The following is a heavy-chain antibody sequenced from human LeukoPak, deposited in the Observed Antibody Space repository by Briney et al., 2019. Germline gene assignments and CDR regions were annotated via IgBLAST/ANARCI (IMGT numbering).Heavy chain of an antibody. CDR1: GFTFDDYG. V-gene: IGHV3-20*04. J-gene: IGHJ6*03. CDR2: INWNGGST. Sequence: GGSLRLSCAASGFTFDDYGMSWVRQAPGKGLEWVSGINWNGGSTGYADSVKGRFTISRDNAKNSLYLQMNSLRAEDTALYYCARSGGITIFGVVIYMDVWGKGTTVTVSS. D-gene: IGHD3-3*01. CDR3: ARSGGITIFGVVIYMDV.